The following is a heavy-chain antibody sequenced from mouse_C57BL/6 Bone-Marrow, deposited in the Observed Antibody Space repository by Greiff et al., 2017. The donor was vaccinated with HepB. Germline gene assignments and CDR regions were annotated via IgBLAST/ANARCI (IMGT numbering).Heavy chain of an antibody. CDR1: GFTFSDYY. J-gene: IGHJ2*01. D-gene: IGHD1-1*01. CDR3: ARRNYYYGSSYVDY. Sequence: DVHLVESGGGLVQPGGSLKLSCAASGFTFSDYYMYWVRQTPEKRLEWVAYISNGGGSTYYPDTVKGRFTISRDNAKNTLYLQMSRLKSEDTAMYYCARRNYYYGSSYVDYWGQGTTLTVSS. V-gene: IGHV5-12*01. CDR2: ISNGGGST.